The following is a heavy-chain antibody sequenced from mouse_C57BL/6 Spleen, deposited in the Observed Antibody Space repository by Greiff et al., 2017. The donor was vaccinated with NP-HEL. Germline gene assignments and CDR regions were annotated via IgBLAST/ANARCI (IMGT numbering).Heavy chain of an antibody. CDR1: GYAFSSSW. CDR3: ARDYDYDWGYAMDY. V-gene: IGHV1-82*01. J-gene: IGHJ4*01. CDR2: IYPGDGDT. D-gene: IGHD2-4*01. Sequence: VMLVESGPELVKPGASVKISCKASGYAFSSSWMNWVKQRPGKGLEWIGRIYPGDGDTNYNGKFKGKATLTADKSSSTAYMQLSSLTSEDSAVYFCARDYDYDWGYAMDYWGQGTSVTVSS.